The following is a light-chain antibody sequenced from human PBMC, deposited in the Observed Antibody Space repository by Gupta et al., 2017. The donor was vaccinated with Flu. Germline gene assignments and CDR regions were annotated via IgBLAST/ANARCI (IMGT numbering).Light chain of an antibody. CDR1: VLSGAC. CDR3: QAADSSDRWV. J-gene: IGLJ3*02. CDR2: KDT. Sequence: AGDVLSGACSYWYQRKTGQAPVLVLQKDTVRPAEIPERFTGSTSGTEVTRAIIGVQAADEADYYGQAADSSDRWVFGGGTRLTVL. V-gene: IGLV3-25*03.